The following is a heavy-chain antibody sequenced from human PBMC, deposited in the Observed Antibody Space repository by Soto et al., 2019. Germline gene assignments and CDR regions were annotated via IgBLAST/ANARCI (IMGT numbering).Heavy chain of an antibody. J-gene: IGHJ5*02. CDR3: AIHKSHSDWFDP. CDR2: IYYSGTT. CDR1: GGSISSSGYS. Sequence: PSETLSLTCTVSGGSISSSGYSWGWIRQPPVKGLEYIGNIYYSGTTYYNPSLKSRVTISVDTSKNQFSLKLSSVTAADTAVYYCAIHKSHSDWFDPWGQGTLVTVS. V-gene: IGHV4-39*01.